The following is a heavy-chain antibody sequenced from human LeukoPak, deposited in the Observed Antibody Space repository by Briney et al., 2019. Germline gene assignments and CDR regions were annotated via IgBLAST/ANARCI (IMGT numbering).Heavy chain of an antibody. CDR2: ISSSSSYI. D-gene: IGHD5-12*01. CDR1: GFTFSSYS. Sequence: GGSLRLSCAASGFTFSSYSMNWVRQAPGKGLEWVSSISSSSSYIYYADSVKGRFTISRDNAKNSLYLQMNSLRAEDTAVYYCARDRQPGYPGFDYWGQGTLVTVSS. CDR3: ARDRQPGYPGFDY. V-gene: IGHV3-21*01. J-gene: IGHJ4*02.